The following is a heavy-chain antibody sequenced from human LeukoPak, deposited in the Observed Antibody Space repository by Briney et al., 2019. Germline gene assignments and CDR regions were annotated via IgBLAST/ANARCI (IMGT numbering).Heavy chain of an antibody. D-gene: IGHD1-26*01. Sequence: SGGSLRLSCAASGFTFSSYSMNWVRQAPGKGLEWVSYISSSSSTIYYADSVKGRFTISRDNAKNSLYLQMNSLRAEDTAVYYCAKLGATRYYFYYYYMDVWGKGTTVTISS. CDR3: AKLGATRYYFYYYYMDV. V-gene: IGHV3-48*01. CDR2: ISSSSSTI. J-gene: IGHJ6*03. CDR1: GFTFSSYS.